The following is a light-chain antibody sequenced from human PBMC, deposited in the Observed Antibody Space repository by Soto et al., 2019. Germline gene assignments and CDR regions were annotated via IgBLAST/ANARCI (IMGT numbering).Light chain of an antibody. CDR1: QRSRSL. Sequence: DIQMTQFPSTLSASVGDRVTITCRARQRSRSLLDWYQPKPGKAPNLLIYKASSLPSGVPSRFSGSGYGTEFTLTISSLQPDDIATYYCQQYDSYSTFGGGTKVQIK. CDR2: KAS. V-gene: IGKV1-5*03. J-gene: IGKJ4*01. CDR3: QQYDSYST.